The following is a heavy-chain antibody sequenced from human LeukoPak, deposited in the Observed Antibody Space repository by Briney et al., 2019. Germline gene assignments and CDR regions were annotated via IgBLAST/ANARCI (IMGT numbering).Heavy chain of an antibody. D-gene: IGHD6-19*01. CDR3: ARDRIAVAVFDAFDI. Sequence: PGRSLRLSCAASGFTFSSYGMHWVRQAPGKGLEWVAVIWYDGSNKYYADSVKGRFIISRDNSKNTLYLQMNSLRAEDTAVYYCARDRIAVAVFDAFDIWGQGTMVTVSS. CDR1: GFTFSSYG. V-gene: IGHV3-33*01. J-gene: IGHJ3*02. CDR2: IWYDGSNK.